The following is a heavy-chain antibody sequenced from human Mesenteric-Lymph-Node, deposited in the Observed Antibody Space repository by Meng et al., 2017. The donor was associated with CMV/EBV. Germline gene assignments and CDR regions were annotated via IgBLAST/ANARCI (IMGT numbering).Heavy chain of an antibody. D-gene: IGHD6-19*01. CDR3: AAGYRSGWYDFDY. CDR2: INPSGGST. Sequence: CKASGYTVTRYHMQWVRQAPGQGLEWMGIINPSGGSTRYAQKFQGRVSMTRDTSTSTVYMDLSGLRYEDTAVYYCAAGYRSGWYDFDYWGQGTLVTVSS. V-gene: IGHV1-46*01. CDR1: GYTVTRYH. J-gene: IGHJ4*02.